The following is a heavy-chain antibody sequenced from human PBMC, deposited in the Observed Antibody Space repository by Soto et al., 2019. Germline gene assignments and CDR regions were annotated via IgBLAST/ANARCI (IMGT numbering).Heavy chain of an antibody. CDR1: GGSFSGNYY. Sequence: PSETLSLTCAVYGGSFSGNYYWSWIRQPPGKGLEWIGFISYSGSTYYSTSLKSRVTISVDTSKSQFSLNLSFVTAADTSVYYCATMGTPATGLYFFDYWGQGSLVTVSS. CDR3: ATMGTPATGLYFFDY. CDR2: ISYSGST. V-gene: IGHV4-30-4*01. J-gene: IGHJ4*02. D-gene: IGHD2-15*01.